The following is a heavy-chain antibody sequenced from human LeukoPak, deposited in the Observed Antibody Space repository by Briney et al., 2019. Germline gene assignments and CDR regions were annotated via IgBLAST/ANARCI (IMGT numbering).Heavy chain of an antibody. CDR1: GASVSSDY. CDR3: ARDLTYYDSSGYTYYYGMDV. V-gene: IGHV4-59*02. CDR2: IYYSGST. Sequence: PSETLSLTCTVSGASVSSDYWSWIRQSPGKGLEWIGYIYYSGSTNYNPSLKSRVTISVDTSKNQFSLKLSSVTAADTAVYYCARDLTYYDSSGYTYYYGMDVWGQGTTVTVSS. D-gene: IGHD3-22*01. J-gene: IGHJ6*02.